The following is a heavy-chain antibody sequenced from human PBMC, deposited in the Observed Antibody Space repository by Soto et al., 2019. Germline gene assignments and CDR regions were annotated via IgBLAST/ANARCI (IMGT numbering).Heavy chain of an antibody. Sequence: KTSETLSLTCAVSGGSISSSNWWSWVRQPPGKGLEWIGEIYHSGSTNYNPSLKSRVTISVDKSKNQFSRKLSSVTAADTAVYYCARDRIYYYYDSSGYLTPPEYYYYGMDVWGQGTTVTVSS. D-gene: IGHD3-22*01. CDR1: GGSISSSNW. V-gene: IGHV4-4*02. CDR2: IYHSGST. CDR3: ARDRIYYYYDSSGYLTPPEYYYYGMDV. J-gene: IGHJ6*02.